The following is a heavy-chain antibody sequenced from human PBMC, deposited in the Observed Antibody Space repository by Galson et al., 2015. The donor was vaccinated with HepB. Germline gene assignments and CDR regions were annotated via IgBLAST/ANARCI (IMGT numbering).Heavy chain of an antibody. CDR3: ATYDGTSGAMDV. V-gene: IGHV5-51*01. D-gene: IGHD3-22*01. J-gene: IGHJ6*02. Sequence: QSGAEVKKPGESLRISCEGSRYNFANYWIAWVRLMPAKGLEWVGIIYPRNSDTKYSPAFQGHVTISADRSISTAFMQWSSLKASDSAVYYCATYDGTSGAMDVWGQGTTVTVSS. CDR2: IYPRNSDT. CDR1: RYNFANYW.